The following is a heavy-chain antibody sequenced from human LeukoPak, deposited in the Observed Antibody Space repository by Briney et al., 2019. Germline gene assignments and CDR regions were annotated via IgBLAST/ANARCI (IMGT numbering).Heavy chain of an antibody. V-gene: IGHV3-30*02. J-gene: IGHJ6*03. CDR3: AKVGYGSGSYYLDYYYYYYMDV. Sequence: GGSLRLSCAASGFTFSSYGMHWVRQAPGKGLEWVAFIRYDGSNKYYADSVKGRFTISRDNSKNTLYLQMNSLRAEDTAVYYCAKVGYGSGSYYLDYYYYYYMDVWGKGTTVTISS. CDR2: IRYDGSNK. CDR1: GFTFSSYG. D-gene: IGHD3-10*01.